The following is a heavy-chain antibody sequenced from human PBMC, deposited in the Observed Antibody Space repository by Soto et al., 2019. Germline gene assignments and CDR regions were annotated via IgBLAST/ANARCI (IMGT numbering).Heavy chain of an antibody. Sequence: QEQLQQWGAGLLKPSETLSLTCAVYGGSFSGYYWTWIRQPPGTGLEWIGEINHSGSTNYNPSLKSRVTISVDTSKNQFSLKLTSVTAADPAVYYCARDKITGLFDYWGQGTLVTVSS. CDR2: INHSGST. CDR3: ARDKITGLFDY. J-gene: IGHJ4*02. V-gene: IGHV4-34*01. D-gene: IGHD2-8*02. CDR1: GGSFSGYY.